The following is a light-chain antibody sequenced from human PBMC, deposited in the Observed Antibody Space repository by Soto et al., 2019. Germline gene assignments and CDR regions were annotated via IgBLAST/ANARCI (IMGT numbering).Light chain of an antibody. CDR2: GAS. V-gene: IGKV3-20*01. CDR1: QSIINNF. CDR3: QQYVSSPRT. Sequence: EIVLTQSPGTLSLSPGEGVTLSCRASQSIINNFLAWYQQKPGQAPRLLIYGASSRATGIPDRFGGSGSGTDFTLTISRLEPEDFAVYYCQQYVSSPRTFGQGTKVEIK. J-gene: IGKJ1*01.